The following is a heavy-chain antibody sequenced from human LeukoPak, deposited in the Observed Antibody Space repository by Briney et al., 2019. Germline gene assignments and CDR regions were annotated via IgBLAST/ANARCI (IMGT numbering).Heavy chain of an antibody. Sequence: GKSLTLSCVASQFRFPFSHYGMHWVRQAPGRGLEWVAVIWSDGTNQYYADSVKGRFTISRDNSKKTVYLQMYSLSAEDTGLXXXXXXXXXGFDXXNSXGYWGQXTLVTVSS. CDR3: XXXXXXGFDXXNSXGY. J-gene: IGHJ4*02. V-gene: IGHV3-33*01. CDR1: QFRFPFSHYG. CDR2: IWSDGTNQ. D-gene: IGHD4-11*01.